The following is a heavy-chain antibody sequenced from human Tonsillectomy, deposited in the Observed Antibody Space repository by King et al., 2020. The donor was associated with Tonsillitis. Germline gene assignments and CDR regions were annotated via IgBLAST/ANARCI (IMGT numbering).Heavy chain of an antibody. Sequence: DVQLVESGGGLVQPGRSLRLSCTASGFTFGDYAMSWFRQAPGKGLEWVGFIRSKAYGGTTEYASSVKGRFTISRDVSKSIASLQMNSLTTEDTAVYYCTRVLYDFWSGYYHYWGQGTLVTVSS. CDR2: IRSKAYGGTT. J-gene: IGHJ4*02. V-gene: IGHV3-49*03. CDR1: GFTFGDYA. D-gene: IGHD3-3*01. CDR3: TRVLYDFWSGYYHY.